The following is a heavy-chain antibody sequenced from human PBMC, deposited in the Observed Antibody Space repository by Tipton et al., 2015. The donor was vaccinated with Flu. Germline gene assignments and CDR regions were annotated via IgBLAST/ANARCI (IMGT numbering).Heavy chain of an antibody. CDR3: APTPGAVAGNPGYYWGMDV. CDR1: GFTFSNFA. CDR2: IWYDGSNK. Sequence: SLRLSCAASGFTFSNFAMHWVRQAPGKGLEWVAGIWYDGSNKYYADSVKGRFTISRDNSKNTLYLQMNNLRVDDAAIYYCAPTPGAVAGNPGYYWGMDVWGPGTTVSVSS. D-gene: IGHD6-19*01. V-gene: IGHV3-33*01. J-gene: IGHJ6*02.